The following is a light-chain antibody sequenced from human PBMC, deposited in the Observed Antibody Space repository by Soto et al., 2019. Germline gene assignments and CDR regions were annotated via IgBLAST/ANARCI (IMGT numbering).Light chain of an antibody. CDR1: SSNIGSNA. J-gene: IGLJ3*02. CDR2: NDN. V-gene: IGLV1-44*01. CDR3: AAWDDSLNGWV. Sequence: QSVLTQPPSASGTPGQRVTISCSGSSSNIGSNAVNWYQQLPGTAPKLLIYNDNRRPSGVPDRFSGSKSATSASLAISGLQSEDEADYYCAAWDDSLNGWVFGGGTKVTVL.